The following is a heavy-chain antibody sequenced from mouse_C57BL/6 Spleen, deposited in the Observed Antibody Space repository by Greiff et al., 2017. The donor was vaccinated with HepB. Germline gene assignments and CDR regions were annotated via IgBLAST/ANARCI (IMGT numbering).Heavy chain of an antibody. Sequence: EVQVVESGGGLVKPGGSLKLSCAASGFTFSSYTMSWVRQTPEKRLEWVATISGGGGNTYYPDSVKGRFTISRDNAKNTLYLQMSSLRSEDTALYYCARPGYGSSYGYAMDYWGQGTSVTVSS. CDR1: GFTFSSYT. CDR2: ISGGGGNT. J-gene: IGHJ4*01. V-gene: IGHV5-9*01. CDR3: ARPGYGSSYGYAMDY. D-gene: IGHD1-1*01.